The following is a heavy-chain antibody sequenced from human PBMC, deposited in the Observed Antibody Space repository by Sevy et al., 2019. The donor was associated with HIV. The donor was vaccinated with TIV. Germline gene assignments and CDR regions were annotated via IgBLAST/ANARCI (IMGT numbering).Heavy chain of an antibody. CDR3: ARDPYSSTYYYYYYGMDV. V-gene: IGHV1-3*01. J-gene: IGHJ6*02. CDR1: GYTFTSYA. Sequence: ASVKVSCKASGYTFTSYAMHWVRQAPGQRLEWMGWINAGNGNTKYSQKFQGRVTITMDTSASTAYMELSSLRSEDTAVYYCARDPYSSTYYYYYYGMDVWGQGTTVTVSS. CDR2: INAGNGNT. D-gene: IGHD6-13*01.